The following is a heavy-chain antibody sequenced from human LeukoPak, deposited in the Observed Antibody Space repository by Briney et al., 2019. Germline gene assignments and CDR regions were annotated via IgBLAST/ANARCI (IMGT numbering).Heavy chain of an antibody. D-gene: IGHD3-10*01. CDR2: IYYSGST. CDR3: AGSNYYGSGSYYNDAGYYGMDD. V-gene: IGHV4-59*08. J-gene: IGHJ6*02. CDR1: GGSISSYY. Sequence: SETLSLTCTVSGGSISSYYWSWIRQPPGKGLEWIGYIYYSGSTNYNPSLKSRVTISVDTSKNQFSLKLSSVTAADTAVYYCAGSNYYGSGSYYNDAGYYGMDDWGQGTTVTVSS.